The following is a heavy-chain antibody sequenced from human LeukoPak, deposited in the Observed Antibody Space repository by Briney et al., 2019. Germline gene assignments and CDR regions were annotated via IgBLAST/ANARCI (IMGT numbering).Heavy chain of an antibody. CDR1: GFTFSTYS. D-gene: IGHD3-9*01. Sequence: GGSLRLSCAASGFTFSTYSMNWVRQAPGKGLEWVSSISTSSSYIKYADSVKGRFTISRDNARNSLSLQMNSLTAEDTAVYYCASPGSISTGGPIWGQGSLVTVSS. V-gene: IGHV3-21*01. CDR2: ISTSSSYI. CDR3: ASPGSISTGGPI. J-gene: IGHJ4*02.